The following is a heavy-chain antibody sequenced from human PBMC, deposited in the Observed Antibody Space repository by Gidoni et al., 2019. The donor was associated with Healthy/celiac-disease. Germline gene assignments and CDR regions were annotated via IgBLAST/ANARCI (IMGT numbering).Heavy chain of an antibody. D-gene: IGHD6-6*01. CDR1: GFTFISYG. CDR3: ARGGLIYSSSTPYYYYGMDV. J-gene: IGHJ6*02. V-gene: IGHV3-33*08. CDR2: RWYDGSNK. Sequence: QVQLVESGGGVVQPVRSRRLSCAASGFTFISYGMHWVRQAPGKGLEWVAVRWYDGSNKYYADSVKGRFTISRDNSKNTLYLQMNSLRAEDTAVYYCARGGLIYSSSTPYYYYGMDVWGQGTTVTVSS.